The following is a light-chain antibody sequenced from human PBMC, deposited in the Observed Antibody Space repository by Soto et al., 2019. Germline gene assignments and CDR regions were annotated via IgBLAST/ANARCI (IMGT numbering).Light chain of an antibody. CDR2: DTS. Sequence: QTVVTQEPSLTVSPGGTVTLTCGSNTGTVTSGHWLYWFQQKPGQAPRTLIYDTSNKYSWTPARFSGSLLGDKAALTLSGAQPEDEADYYCLLSYGATRVFGGGTKLTVL. CDR3: LLSYGATRV. V-gene: IGLV7-46*01. J-gene: IGLJ2*01. CDR1: TGTVTSGHW.